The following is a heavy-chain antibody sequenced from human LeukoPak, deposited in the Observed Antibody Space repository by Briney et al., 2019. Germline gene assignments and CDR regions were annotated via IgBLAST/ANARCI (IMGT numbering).Heavy chain of an antibody. J-gene: IGHJ4*02. CDR3: ARFVGYDSSGYYYAYYFDY. Sequence: GASVKVSCKASGYTFTSYGISWVRQAPGQGLEWMGWISAYNGNTNYAQKLQGRVTMTTDTSTSTAYMELRSLRSDGTAVYYCARFVGYDSSGYYYAYYFDYWGQGTLVTVSS. CDR1: GYTFTSYG. V-gene: IGHV1-18*01. D-gene: IGHD3-22*01. CDR2: ISAYNGNT.